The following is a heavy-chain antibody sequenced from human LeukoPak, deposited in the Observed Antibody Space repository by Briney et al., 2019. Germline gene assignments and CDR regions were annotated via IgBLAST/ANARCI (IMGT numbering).Heavy chain of an antibody. CDR1: GGSISSSSYY. D-gene: IGHD4-17*01. CDR2: IHYSGNT. J-gene: IGHJ4*02. CDR3: ARRRYGDYD. Sequence: SETLSLTCSVSGGSISSSSYYWGWIRQPPGKGLEWIGSIHYSGNTYYNPSLKSRVTISVDTSKNQFSLKLSSVTAADTAVYYCARRRYGDYDWGQGTLVTVSS. V-gene: IGHV4-39*01.